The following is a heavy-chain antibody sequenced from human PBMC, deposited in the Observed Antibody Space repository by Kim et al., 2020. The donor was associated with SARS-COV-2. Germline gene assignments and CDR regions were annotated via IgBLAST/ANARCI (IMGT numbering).Heavy chain of an antibody. CDR3: AMGYGSGSYYRSPEYFQH. V-gene: IGHV1-3*01. Sequence: ASVKVSCKASGYTFTSYAMHWVRQAPGQRLEWMGWINAGNGNTKYSQKFQGRVTITRDTSASTAYMELSSLRSEDTAVYYCAMGYGSGSYYRSPEYFQHWGQGTLVTVSS. CDR1: GYTFTSYA. J-gene: IGHJ1*01. D-gene: IGHD3-10*01. CDR2: INAGNGNT.